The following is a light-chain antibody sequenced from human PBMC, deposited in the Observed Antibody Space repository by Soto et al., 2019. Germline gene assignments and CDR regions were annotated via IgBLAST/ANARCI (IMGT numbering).Light chain of an antibody. CDR3: QQYNNWPLAT. J-gene: IGKJ4*01. V-gene: IGKV3-15*01. CDR2: RTS. Sequence: EIVMTQSPATLSVSPGERATLSCRASQSISSNLAWYQQKPGQAPRLLMFRTSSRATGFPARFSGSGSGTEFKLTISSLQSEDFGVYYCQQYNNWPLATFGGGTKVEI. CDR1: QSISSN.